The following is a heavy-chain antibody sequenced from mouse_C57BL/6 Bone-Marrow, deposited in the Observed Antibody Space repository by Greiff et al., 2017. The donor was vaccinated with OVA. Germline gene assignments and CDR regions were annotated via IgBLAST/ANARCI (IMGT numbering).Heavy chain of an antibody. V-gene: IGHV5-4*01. Sequence: EVKLVESGGGLVKPGGSLKLSCAASGFTFSSYAMSWVRQTPEKRLEWVATISDGGSYTYYPDNVKGRFTISRDNAKNNLYLQMSHLKSEDTAMYYCARDSLLRVVDYFDYWGQGTTLTVSS. CDR3: ARDSLLRVVDYFDY. J-gene: IGHJ2*01. CDR1: GFTFSSYA. D-gene: IGHD1-1*01. CDR2: ISDGGSYT.